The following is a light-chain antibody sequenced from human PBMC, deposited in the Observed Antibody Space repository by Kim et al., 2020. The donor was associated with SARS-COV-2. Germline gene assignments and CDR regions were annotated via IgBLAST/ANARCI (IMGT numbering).Light chain of an antibody. J-gene: IGKJ1*01. CDR1: QSVSSSY. CDR3: QQYGSSPVT. Sequence: EIVLTQSPATLSLSPGERATLSCRASQSVSSSYVAWYQQKRGQAPRLLIYAASSRATGIPDRFSGSGSGTDFTLTISRLETEDFAVYYCQQYGSSPVTFGQGTKVDIK. CDR2: AAS. V-gene: IGKV3-20*01.